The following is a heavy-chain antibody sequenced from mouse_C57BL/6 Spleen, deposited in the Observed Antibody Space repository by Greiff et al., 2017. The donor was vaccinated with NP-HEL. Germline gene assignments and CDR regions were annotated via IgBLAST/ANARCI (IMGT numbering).Heavy chain of an antibody. V-gene: IGHV3-6*01. CDR3: ARDYSNYPAY. CDR2: ISYDGSN. D-gene: IGHD2-5*01. Sequence: EVQLVESGPGLVKPSQSLSLPCSVTGYSITSGYYWNWIRQFPGNKLEWMGYISYDGSNNYNPSLKNRISITRDTSKNQFFLKLNSVTTEDTATYYCARDYSNYPAYWGQGTLVTVSA. CDR1: GYSITSGYY. J-gene: IGHJ3*01.